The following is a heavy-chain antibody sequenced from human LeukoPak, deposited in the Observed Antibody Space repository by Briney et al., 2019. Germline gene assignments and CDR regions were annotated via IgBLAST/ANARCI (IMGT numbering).Heavy chain of an antibody. J-gene: IGHJ4*02. CDR1: GYTFTSYY. D-gene: IGHD2-21*02. CDR3: ARDRPVTPGFDY. V-gene: IGHV1-46*01. CDR2: INPSGGST. Sequence: ASVKVSCKACGYTFTSYYMHWVRQAPGQGLEWMGIINPSGGSTSYAQKFQGRVTMTRDMSTSTVYMELSSLRSEDTAVYYCARDRPVTPGFDYWGQGTLVTVSS.